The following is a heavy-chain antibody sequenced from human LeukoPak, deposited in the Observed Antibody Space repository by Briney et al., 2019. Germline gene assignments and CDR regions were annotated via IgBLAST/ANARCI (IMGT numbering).Heavy chain of an antibody. J-gene: IGHJ4*02. CDR2: VSDRGSSK. Sequence: GGSLRLYCAASGFTFSSYAMSWVRQAPGKGLEWVPSVSDRGSSKYYAASLKGRVPISRDKSKNTLNLQTNSLRAEDTAVYYCAKSANSGSYYRGYFDYWGQGTLVTVSS. D-gene: IGHD3-10*01. CDR3: AKSANSGSYYRGYFDY. CDR1: GFTFSSYA. V-gene: IGHV3-23*01.